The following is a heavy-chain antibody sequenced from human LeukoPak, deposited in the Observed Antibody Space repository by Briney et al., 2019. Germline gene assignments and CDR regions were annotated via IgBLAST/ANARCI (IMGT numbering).Heavy chain of an antibody. CDR1: GGSFSGYY. Sequence: SETLSLTCAVYGGSFSGYYWSWIRQPPGKGLEWIGYISRSGGTNYNPSLKSRVTISRDTSKNQFSLILTSLTAADTAVYFCARAAYSDGWSYVYFDYWGQGTLVTVSS. J-gene: IGHJ4*02. V-gene: IGHV4-59*01. CDR2: ISRSGGT. CDR3: ARAAYSDGWSYVYFDY. D-gene: IGHD6-19*01.